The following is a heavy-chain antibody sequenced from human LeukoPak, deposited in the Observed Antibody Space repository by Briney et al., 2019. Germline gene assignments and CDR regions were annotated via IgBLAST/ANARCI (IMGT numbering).Heavy chain of an antibody. V-gene: IGHV3-23*01. CDR3: ARDLRKGKYFDY. CDR2: IVGSGDNT. J-gene: IGHJ4*02. Sequence: PGGSLRLSCAASGFTFSSHTMSWVRQAPGKGLEWVSCIVGSGDNTYYADSVKGRFTISRDNSKNTLYLQMSSLRAEDTAVYYCARDLRKGKYFDYWGQGTLVTVSS. CDR1: GFTFSSHT.